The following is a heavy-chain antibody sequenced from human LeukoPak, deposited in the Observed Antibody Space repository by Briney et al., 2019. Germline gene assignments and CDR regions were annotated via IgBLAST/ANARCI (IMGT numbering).Heavy chain of an antibody. V-gene: IGHV4-34*01. J-gene: IGHJ5*02. CDR3: ARAGLTIFGVVKNWFDP. Sequence: PSETLSLTCAVYGGSFSGYYWSWIRQPPGKGLEWIGEINHSGSTNYNPSLKSRVTISVDTSKNQFSLKLSSVTAADTAVYYCARAGLTIFGVVKNWFDPWGQGTLVTVSS. CDR2: INHSGST. D-gene: IGHD3-3*01. CDR1: GGSFSGYY.